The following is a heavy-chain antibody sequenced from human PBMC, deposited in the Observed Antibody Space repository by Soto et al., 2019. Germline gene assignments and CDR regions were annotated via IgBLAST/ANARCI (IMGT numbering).Heavy chain of an antibody. CDR2: IIPIFGTA. D-gene: IGHD1-7*01. Sequence: QVQLVQSGAEVKKPGSSVKVSCKASGGTFSSYAISWVRQAPGQGLEGRGGIIPIFGTANYAQKFQGRVTITADESTSKAYMELSSLRSEDTDVYYCARGTVPPKLELQYYYGIDVWGQGTTVTVSS. J-gene: IGHJ6*02. CDR3: ARGTVPPKLELQYYYGIDV. CDR1: GGTFSSYA. V-gene: IGHV1-69*01.